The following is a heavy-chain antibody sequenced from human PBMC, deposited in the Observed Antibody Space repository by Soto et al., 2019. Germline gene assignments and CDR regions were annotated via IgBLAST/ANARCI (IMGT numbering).Heavy chain of an antibody. D-gene: IGHD2-2*01. V-gene: IGHV4-39*02. CDR1: GGSISTSSYF. CDR3: AREAAALGNDY. J-gene: IGHJ4*02. CDR2: IYYSGST. Sequence: PSETLSLTCTVSGGSISTSSYFWGWIRQPPGKGLEWIGSIYYSGSTYYNPSLKSRVTISVDTSKNQFSLKLSSVTAADTAVYYCAREAAALGNDYWGQGTLVTVS.